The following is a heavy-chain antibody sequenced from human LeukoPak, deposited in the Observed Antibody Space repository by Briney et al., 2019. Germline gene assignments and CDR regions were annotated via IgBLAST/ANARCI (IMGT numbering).Heavy chain of an antibody. CDR1: GFTFSSYE. Sequence: GGSLRLSCAASGFTFSSYEMNWVRQAPGKGLEWVSYISSGGSTIYYADSVKGRFTISRDNAKNPLYLQMNSLRAEDTAVYYCARGALWFGESTFDYWGQGTLVTVSS. J-gene: IGHJ4*02. D-gene: IGHD3-10*01. CDR3: ARGALWFGESTFDY. V-gene: IGHV3-48*03. CDR2: ISSGGSTI.